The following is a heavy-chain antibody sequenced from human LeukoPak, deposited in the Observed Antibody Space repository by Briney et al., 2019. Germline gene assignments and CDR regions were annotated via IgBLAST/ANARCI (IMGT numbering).Heavy chain of an antibody. CDR1: GFTFSSYG. CDR2: IWYDGSNK. J-gene: IGHJ4*02. Sequence: GGSLRLSCAASGFTFSSYGMKWVRQAPGKGLEWLAVIWYDGSNKYYADSVKGRFTISRDNFKNTMFLQMNSLRVEDTAVYYCAKSTYGSLGEIDYWGQGTLVTVSS. CDR3: AKSTYGSLGEIDY. D-gene: IGHD3-16*01. V-gene: IGHV3-33*06.